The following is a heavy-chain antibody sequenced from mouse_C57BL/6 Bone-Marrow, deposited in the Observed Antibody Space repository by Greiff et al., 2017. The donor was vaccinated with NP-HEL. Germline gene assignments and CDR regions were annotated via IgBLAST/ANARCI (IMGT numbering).Heavy chain of an antibody. J-gene: IGHJ2*01. CDR3: VRVNSFHEEYFDY. CDR2: IFPGSGST. Sequence: QVQLKQSGPELVKPGASVKISCKASGYTFTDYYINWVKQRPGQGLEWIGWIFPGSGSTYYNEKFKGKATLTVDKSSSTAYMLLSSLTSEDSAVSFYVRVNSFHEEYFDYWGQGTTLTVSS. V-gene: IGHV1-75*01. D-gene: IGHD2-12*01. CDR1: GYTFTDYY.